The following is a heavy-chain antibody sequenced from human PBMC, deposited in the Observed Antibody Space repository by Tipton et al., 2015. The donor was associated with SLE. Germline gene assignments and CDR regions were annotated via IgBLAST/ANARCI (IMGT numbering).Heavy chain of an antibody. Sequence: TLSLTCTVSGGSISSYYWSWIRQPPGKGLEWTGYIYYSGSTNYNPPLKSRVTISIDTSKNHFSLKLTSVTAADTAAYYCARDSRIGWFDPWGQGTLVTISS. CDR3: ARDSRIGWFDP. CDR1: GGSISSYY. J-gene: IGHJ5*02. D-gene: IGHD2-15*01. CDR2: IYYSGST. V-gene: IGHV4-59*12.